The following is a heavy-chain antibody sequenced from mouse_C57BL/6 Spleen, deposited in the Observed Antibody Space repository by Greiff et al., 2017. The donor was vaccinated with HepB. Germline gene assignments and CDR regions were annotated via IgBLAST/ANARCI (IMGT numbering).Heavy chain of an antibody. Sequence: EVKVEESGPGLVKPSQSLSLTCSVTGYSITSGYYWNWIRQFPGNKLEWMGYISYDGSNNYNPSLKNRISITRDTSKNQFFLKLNSVTTEDTATYYCARGYGNYGGYAMDYWGQGTSVTVSS. CDR2: ISYDGSN. D-gene: IGHD2-1*01. V-gene: IGHV3-6*01. CDR1: GYSITSGYY. CDR3: ARGYGNYGGYAMDY. J-gene: IGHJ4*01.